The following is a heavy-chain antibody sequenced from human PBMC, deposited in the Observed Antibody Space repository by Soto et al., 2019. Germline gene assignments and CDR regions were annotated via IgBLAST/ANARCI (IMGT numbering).Heavy chain of an antibody. CDR1: GFTFSSYG. J-gene: IGHJ6*02. D-gene: IGHD3-10*01. Sequence: QVQVVESGGGVVQPGRSLRLSCAASGFTFSSYGMHWVRQAPGKGLEWVAVIWYDGSNKYYADSVKGRFTISRDNSKNTLYLQMNSLRAEDTAVYYCARDTARAMVRIYYGMDVWGQGTTVTVSS. CDR3: ARDTARAMVRIYYGMDV. CDR2: IWYDGSNK. V-gene: IGHV3-33*01.